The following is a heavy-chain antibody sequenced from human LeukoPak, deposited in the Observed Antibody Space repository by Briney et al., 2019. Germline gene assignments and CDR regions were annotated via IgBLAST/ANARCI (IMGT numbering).Heavy chain of an antibody. CDR2: IYYSGST. CDR1: GGSISSYY. V-gene: IGHV4-59*01. D-gene: IGHD3-10*01. J-gene: IGHJ3*01. Sequence: PSETLSLTCTVSGGSISSYYWSWIRQPPGKGLEWIAYIYYSGSTNYNPSLKSRVTISVDTSKNQFSLKLSSVTAADTAVYYCARDATPGAFDFWGQGTMVTVSS. CDR3: ARDATPGAFDF.